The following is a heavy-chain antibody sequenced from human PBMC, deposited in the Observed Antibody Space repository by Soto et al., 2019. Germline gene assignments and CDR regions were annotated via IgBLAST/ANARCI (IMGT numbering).Heavy chain of an antibody. Sequence: GGSLRLSCAASGFTFSSYDMHWVRQATGKGLEWVSAIGTAGDTYYPGSVKGRFTISRENAKNSLYLQMNSLRAGDTAVYYCARGVYDYGDHKGYYYYYMDVWGKGTTVTVSS. J-gene: IGHJ6*03. V-gene: IGHV3-13*01. CDR3: ARGVYDYGDHKGYYYYYMDV. D-gene: IGHD4-17*01. CDR1: GFTFSSYD. CDR2: IGTAGDT.